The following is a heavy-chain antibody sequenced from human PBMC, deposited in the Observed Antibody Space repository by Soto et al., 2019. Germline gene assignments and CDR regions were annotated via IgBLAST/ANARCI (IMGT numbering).Heavy chain of an antibody. D-gene: IGHD3-22*01. CDR1: GGTFRSYS. Sequence: QVQLVQSGAEVKKPGSLVKVSCKASGGTFRSYSISWVRQAPGQGLEWMGGIIPIFDITNYAQKFQGRVTITADASTSTAYMELSSLGSDDTAVYYCARPDEGGYSSNHHYYYALDVWGQGTTVTV. V-gene: IGHV1-69*01. J-gene: IGHJ6*02. CDR3: ARPDEGGYSSNHHYYYALDV. CDR2: IIPIFDIT.